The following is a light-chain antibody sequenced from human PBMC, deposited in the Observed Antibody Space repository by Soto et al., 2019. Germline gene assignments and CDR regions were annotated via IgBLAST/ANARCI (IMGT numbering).Light chain of an antibody. CDR2: AAS. CDR3: QQSYSNPIT. Sequence: DIQMTQSPSSLSASVGDRVTITCRASQSITNYLNWYQQKPGKAPKPLIYAASSLQSGVPSRFSGSGSGTDFTLTISSLQPEDFATYYCQQSYSNPITFGQGTRLEIK. CDR1: QSITNY. J-gene: IGKJ5*01. V-gene: IGKV1-39*01.